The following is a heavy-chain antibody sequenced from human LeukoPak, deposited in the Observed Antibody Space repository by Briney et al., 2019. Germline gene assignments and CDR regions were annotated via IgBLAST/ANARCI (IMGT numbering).Heavy chain of an antibody. D-gene: IGHD1-26*01. Sequence: PGGSLRLSCAASGFSFRSYGMHWVRQAPGKGLEWVAAISYDGSNKFYPDSVRGRFTISRDNSENTLYLRMNSLRAEDTAVYYCAKDWLWELLQGVFNVWGQGSMVTVSA. J-gene: IGHJ3*01. V-gene: IGHV3-30*18. CDR3: AKDWLWELLQGVFNV. CDR1: GFSFRSYG. CDR2: ISYDGSNK.